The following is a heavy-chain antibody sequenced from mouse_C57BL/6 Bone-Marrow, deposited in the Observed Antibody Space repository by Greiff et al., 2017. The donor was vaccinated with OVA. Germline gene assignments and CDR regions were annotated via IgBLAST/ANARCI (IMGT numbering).Heavy chain of an antibody. CDR3: ASPHDGAWFAY. CDR1: GFSLTSYG. V-gene: IGHV2-2*01. Sequence: QVQLQQSGPGLVQPSQSLSNTCTVSGFSLTSYGVHWVRQSPGKGLEWLGVIWSGGSTDYNAAFISRLSISKDNSKSQVFFKMNSLQADDTAIYDCASPHDGAWFAYWGQGTLVTVSA. J-gene: IGHJ3*01. D-gene: IGHD2-12*01. CDR2: IWSGGST.